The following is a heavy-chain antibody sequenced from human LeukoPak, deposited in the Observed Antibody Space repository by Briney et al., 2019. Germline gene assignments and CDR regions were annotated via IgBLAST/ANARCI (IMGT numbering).Heavy chain of an antibody. Sequence: PGGSLRLSCVVSGLIFGDCWMSWVRQAPGKGLEWVANIKQDESERYYVDSVKGRFTISRDNAKNSVYLQMNSLRADGTAVYYCARDRRLHYYDSSGPLGYDYHSMDVWGQGTTVTVSS. CDR3: ARDRRLHYYDSSGPLGYDYHSMDV. V-gene: IGHV3-7*01. CDR1: GLIFGDCW. D-gene: IGHD3-22*01. CDR2: IKQDESER. J-gene: IGHJ6*02.